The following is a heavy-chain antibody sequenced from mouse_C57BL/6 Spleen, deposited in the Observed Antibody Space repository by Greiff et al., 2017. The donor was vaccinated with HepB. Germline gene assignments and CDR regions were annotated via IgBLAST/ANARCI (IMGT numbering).Heavy chain of an antibody. Sequence: QVQLQQSGPELVKPGASVKISCKASGYSFTSYYIHWVKQRPGQGLEWIGWIYPGSGNTKYNEKFKGKATLTADTSSSTAYMQLSSLTSEDSAVYCCARDPSYLVLDYWGQGTTLTVSS. V-gene: IGHV1-66*01. CDR1: GYSFTSYY. J-gene: IGHJ2*01. CDR2: IYPGSGNT. D-gene: IGHD6-2*01. CDR3: ARDPSYLVLDY.